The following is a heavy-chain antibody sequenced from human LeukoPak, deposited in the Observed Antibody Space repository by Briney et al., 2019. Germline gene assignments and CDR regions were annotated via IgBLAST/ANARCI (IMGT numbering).Heavy chain of an antibody. CDR1: GGSISSSSYY. CDR3: ARDRIVDDAFDI. J-gene: IGHJ3*02. Sequence: SETLSLTCTVSGGSISSSSYYWGWIRQPPGKGLEWIGSIYYSGSTYYNPSLKSRVTISVNTSKNQFSLKLSSVTAADTAVYYCARDRIVDDAFDIWGQGTMVTVSS. CDR2: IYYSGST. V-gene: IGHV4-39*07. D-gene: IGHD3-16*02.